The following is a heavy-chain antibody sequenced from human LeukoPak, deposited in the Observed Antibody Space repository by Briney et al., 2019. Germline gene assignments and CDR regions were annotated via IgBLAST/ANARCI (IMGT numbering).Heavy chain of an antibody. CDR3: AREGTSGTHLNWFDP. J-gene: IGHJ5*02. CDR1: GGSISSGGYY. D-gene: IGHD1-1*01. CDR2: IYDSGST. Sequence: SETLSLTCTVSGGSISSGGYYWSWIRQPPGKGLEWIGHIYDSGSTNYNPSLKSRVTLSVDTSKNQFSLKLSSVTAADTAVYYCAREGTSGTHLNWFDPWGQGTLVTVSS. V-gene: IGHV4-61*08.